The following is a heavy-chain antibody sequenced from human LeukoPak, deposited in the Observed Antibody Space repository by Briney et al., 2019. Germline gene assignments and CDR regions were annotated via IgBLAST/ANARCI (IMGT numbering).Heavy chain of an antibody. Sequence: SETLSLTCTVSSGSISTYYWSWIRQPPGKGLEWIGYIYNSGSTNYNPALKSRVTMSVDTSKNQFPLKLSSVTAADTAVYYCARNLDGLNLFDYWGQGALVTVSS. D-gene: IGHD5-24*01. CDR1: SGSISTYY. V-gene: IGHV4-59*01. CDR2: IYNSGST. CDR3: ARNLDGLNLFDY. J-gene: IGHJ4*02.